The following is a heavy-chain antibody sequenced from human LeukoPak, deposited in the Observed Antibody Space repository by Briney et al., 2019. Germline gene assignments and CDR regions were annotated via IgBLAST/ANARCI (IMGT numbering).Heavy chain of an antibody. D-gene: IGHD3-22*01. CDR2: ISSSSSYI. CDR3: ARDRTTRSITMIVVGTGFDY. V-gene: IGHV3-21*01. J-gene: IGHJ4*02. Sequence: GGSLRLSCAASGFTFSSYSMNWVRQAPGKGLEWVSSISSSSSYIYYADSVKGRFAISRDNAKNSLYLQMNSLGAEDTAVYYCARDRTTRSITMIVVGTGFDYWGQGTLVTVSS. CDR1: GFTFSSYS.